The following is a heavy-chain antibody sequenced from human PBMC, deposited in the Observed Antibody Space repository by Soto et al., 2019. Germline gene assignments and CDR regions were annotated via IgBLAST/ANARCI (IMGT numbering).Heavy chain of an antibody. CDR2: ISAHNGNT. J-gene: IGHJ4*02. CDR1: GYTFTSYG. D-gene: IGHD6-19*01. V-gene: IGHV1-18*01. Sequence: QVQLVQSGAEVKKPGASVKVSCRASGYTFTSYGVSWVRQAPGQGLEWIGWISAHNGNTNYAQQFQGRVTMTTDTSTSTAYVEMRSLRSDDTAMYYCARSMYTSGDYRVWGQGTLVTVSS. CDR3: ARSMYTSGDYRV.